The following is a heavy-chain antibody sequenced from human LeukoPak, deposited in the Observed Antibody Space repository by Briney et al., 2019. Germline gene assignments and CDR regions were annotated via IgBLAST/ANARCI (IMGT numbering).Heavy chain of an antibody. V-gene: IGHV3-30*04. J-gene: IGHJ4*02. D-gene: IGHD3-10*01. CDR2: ISYDGSNK. CDR1: GFTFSSYA. CDR3: ARALLRDLLCFGGAFDY. Sequence: GGSLRLSCAASGFTFSSYAMHWVRQAPGKGLEWVAVISYDGSNKYYADSVKGRFTISRDNSKNTLYLQMNSLRAEDTAVYYCARALLRDLLCFGGAFDYWGQGTLVTVSS.